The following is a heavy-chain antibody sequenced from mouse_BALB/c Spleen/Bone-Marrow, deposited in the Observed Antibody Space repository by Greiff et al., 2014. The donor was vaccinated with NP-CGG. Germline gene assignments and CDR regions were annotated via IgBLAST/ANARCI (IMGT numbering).Heavy chain of an antibody. J-gene: IGHJ4*01. CDR2: IHYSGTT. D-gene: IGHD4-1*01. Sequence: EVNLVESGPDLVKPSQSLSLTCTVTGYSITSYYSWHWIRQFPGNKLEWMGYIHYSGTTGYNPSLKSRISITRDTSNNQFFLQLNSVTTEDTATYYCARFAGTPYTMDYWGQGTSVTVSS. V-gene: IGHV3-1*02. CDR1: GYSITSYYS. CDR3: ARFAGTPYTMDY.